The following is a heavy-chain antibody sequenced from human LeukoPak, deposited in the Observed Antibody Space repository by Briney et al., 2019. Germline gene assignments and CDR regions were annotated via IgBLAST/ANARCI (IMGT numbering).Heavy chain of an antibody. J-gene: IGHJ4*02. CDR2: IKSKTDGGTT. Sequence: GGSLRLSCAASGFAFNPYAMSWVRQAPGKGLEWVGRIKSKTDGGTTDYAAPVKGRFTISRDDSKNTLYLQMNSLKTEDTAVYYCSTTYYYDSSEGYWGQGTLVTVSS. CDR3: STTYYYDSSEGY. V-gene: IGHV3-15*01. D-gene: IGHD3-22*01. CDR1: GFAFNPYA.